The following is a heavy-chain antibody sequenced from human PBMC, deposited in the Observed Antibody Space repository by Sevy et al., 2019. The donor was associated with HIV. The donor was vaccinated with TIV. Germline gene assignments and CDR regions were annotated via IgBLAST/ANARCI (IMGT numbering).Heavy chain of an antibody. CDR3: ARDEVGGGSSANFPLDY. CDR2: ISSSSTI. CDR1: GFTFSSYS. J-gene: IGHJ4*02. D-gene: IGHD2-2*01. Sequence: GGSLRLSCAASGFTFSSYSMNWVRQAPGKGLEWVSYISSSSTIYYADSVKGRFTISRDNAKNSLYLQMNSLRDEDTAVYYCARDEVGGGSSANFPLDYWGQGTLVTVSS. V-gene: IGHV3-48*02.